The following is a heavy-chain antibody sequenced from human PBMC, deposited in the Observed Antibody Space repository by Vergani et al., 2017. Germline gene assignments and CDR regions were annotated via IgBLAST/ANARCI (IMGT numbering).Heavy chain of an antibody. V-gene: IGHV1-18*01. Sequence: QVQLVQSGAEVKKPGASVKVSCKASGYTFTSYGISWVRQAPGQGLAWMGWNSAYSGNPNYAQKLQGRVTMTTDTSASTAYMELRSLRAEDTAVYYCARRLLGERGKDWFDPGAREPWSPSPQ. CDR3: ARRLLGERGKDWFDP. CDR1: GYTFTSYG. D-gene: IGHD1-1*01. CDR2: NSAYSGNP. J-gene: IGHJ5*02.